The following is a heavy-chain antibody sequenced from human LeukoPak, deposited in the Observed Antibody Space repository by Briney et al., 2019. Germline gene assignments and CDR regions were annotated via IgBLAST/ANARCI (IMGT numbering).Heavy chain of an antibody. V-gene: IGHV1-18*01. J-gene: IGHJ6*02. CDR1: GYTFTNYG. D-gene: IGHD3-22*01. Sequence: ASVKVSCKASGYTFTNYGINWVRQAPGQGLEWMGWTSAYNGNTNYAQNLQGRVTMTTDTSTGTAYMELRSLRSDDTAVYYCARRLTDSSGFYPYYYYGMDVWGQGTTVTVSS. CDR2: TSAYNGNT. CDR3: ARRLTDSSGFYPYYYYGMDV.